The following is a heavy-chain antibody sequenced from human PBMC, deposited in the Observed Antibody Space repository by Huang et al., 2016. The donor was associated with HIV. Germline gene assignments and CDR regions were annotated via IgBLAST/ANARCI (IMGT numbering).Heavy chain of an antibody. CDR3: ARDHHDFWRGYRRMYFFDH. Sequence: QVQLQESGPGLVKPSEPLSLTCTVSGGSISTHYWSWIRQPPGKGLEWSGRIEYSGSTNYSPSLKSRVTILLDTSKNQFSLRVNSVTAADTAMYYCARDHHDFWRGYRRMYFFDHWGQGTLVTGSS. D-gene: IGHD3-3*01. J-gene: IGHJ4*02. V-gene: IGHV4-59*11. CDR2: IEYSGST. CDR1: GGSISTHY.